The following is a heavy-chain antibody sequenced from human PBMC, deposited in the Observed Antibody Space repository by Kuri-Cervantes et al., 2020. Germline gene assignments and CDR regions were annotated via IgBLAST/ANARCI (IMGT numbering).Heavy chain of an antibody. V-gene: IGHV3-53*01. CDR3: VRGSGYRFVDY. J-gene: IGHJ4*02. Sequence: GGSLRLSCAASGFTVSSNYMSWVRQAPGKGLEWVSVIYSGGSTYYADSVKGRFTISRDNSKNTLYLQMNSLRAEETAVYYCVRGSGYRFVDYWGQGTLVTVSS. D-gene: IGHD5-18*01. CDR1: GFTVSSNY. CDR2: IYSGGST.